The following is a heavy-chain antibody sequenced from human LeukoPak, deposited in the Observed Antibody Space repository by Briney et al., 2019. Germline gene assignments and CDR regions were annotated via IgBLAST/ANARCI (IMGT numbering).Heavy chain of an antibody. J-gene: IGHJ4*02. CDR3: TKAIIPYADYDRYYFDF. Sequence: GGSLRLSCVASGFTFSGYSMNWVRQTPGKGLEWISYIDTSSGTIYHADSVKGRFTISRDSSKNSLFLQMNSLRAEDTALYYCTKAIIPYADYDRYYFDFWGQGTLVTVSS. CDR1: GFTFSGYS. D-gene: IGHD4-17*01. V-gene: IGHV3-48*04. CDR2: IDTSSGTI.